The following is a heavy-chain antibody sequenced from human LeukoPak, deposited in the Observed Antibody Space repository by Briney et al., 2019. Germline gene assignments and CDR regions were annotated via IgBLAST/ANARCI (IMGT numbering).Heavy chain of an antibody. CDR1: GFTVSSNY. J-gene: IGHJ4*02. Sequence: GGSLRLSCAASGFTVSSNYMNWVRQAPGKGLEWVSIIYSGGDTYYSDSVKGRFTISRDNSKNTLYLQMNSLRAEDTAVYYCTRGPGSTWYSDYWGQGTLVTVSS. V-gene: IGHV3-66*02. CDR3: TRGPGSTWYSDY. D-gene: IGHD6-13*01. CDR2: IYSGGDT.